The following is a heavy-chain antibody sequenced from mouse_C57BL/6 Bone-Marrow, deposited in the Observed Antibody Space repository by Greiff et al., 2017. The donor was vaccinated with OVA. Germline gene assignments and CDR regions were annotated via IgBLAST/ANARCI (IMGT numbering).Heavy chain of an antibody. CDR1: EYEFPSHD. D-gene: IGHD2-2*01. V-gene: IGHV5-2*01. Sequence: EVKLVESGGGLVQPGESLKLSCESNEYEFPSHDMSWVRKTPEKRLELVAAINSDGGSTYYPDTMERRFIISRDNTKKTLYLQMSSLRSEDTALYYCARHNAYDGTREWYFDVWGTGTTVTVSS. J-gene: IGHJ1*03. CDR3: ARHNAYDGTREWYFDV. CDR2: INSDGGST.